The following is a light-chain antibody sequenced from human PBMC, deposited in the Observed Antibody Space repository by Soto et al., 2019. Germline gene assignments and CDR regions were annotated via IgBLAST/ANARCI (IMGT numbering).Light chain of an antibody. CDR3: QQYGNAPFT. V-gene: IGKV3-20*01. CDR2: GAS. Sequence: EIVLTQSPGTLSFSPGERATLTCRASQSVSSSDLAWFQQKPGQAPRLLIYGASSRATGIPDRFSGSGSGTDFTLTISRLEPEDFAVYYCQQYGNAPFTFGPGTKVDIK. J-gene: IGKJ3*01. CDR1: QSVSSSD.